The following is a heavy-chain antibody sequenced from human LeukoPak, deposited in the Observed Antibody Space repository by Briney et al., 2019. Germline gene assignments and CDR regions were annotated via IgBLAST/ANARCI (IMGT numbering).Heavy chain of an antibody. CDR3: AREMIDAFDI. J-gene: IGHJ3*02. CDR2: ISRSGSSI. CDR1: GGSISSGGYS. D-gene: IGHD3-22*01. Sequence: LSLTCAVSGGSISSGGYSWSWIRQPPGKGLEWISYISRSGSSIYYEDSVKGRFTISRDNVKNSLYLQMNSLRAEDTAVYYCAREMIDAFDIWGQGTMVTVSS. V-gene: IGHV3-11*04.